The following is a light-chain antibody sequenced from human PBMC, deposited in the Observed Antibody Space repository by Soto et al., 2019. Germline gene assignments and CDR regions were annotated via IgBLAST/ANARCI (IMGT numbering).Light chain of an antibody. CDR3: QQYYSLPLT. CDR2: WAS. J-gene: IGKJ4*01. Sequence: DIVMTQSPDSLAVSLGERVTINCKSSQSVLYSSDNKNYLTWYQQKPGHPPKVLIYWASTRESGVPDRFSGTGSGTDFTLTISSLQAEDLGVYYCQQYYSLPLTFGGGTKLEMK. V-gene: IGKV4-1*01. CDR1: QSVLYSSDNKNY.